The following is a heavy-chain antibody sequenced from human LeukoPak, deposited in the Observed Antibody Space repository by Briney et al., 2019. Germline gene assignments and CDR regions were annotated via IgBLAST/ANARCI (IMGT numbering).Heavy chain of an antibody. CDR1: GFTFNTYT. CDR2: ITASSTAI. CDR3: AKAPVTTCSGAYCYPFDY. J-gene: IGHJ4*02. D-gene: IGHD2-15*01. Sequence: GGSLRLSCAASGFTFNTYTMNWVRQAPGKGLEWVSSITASSTAIYSADSVKGRFTISRDSSKNTLYLQMNSLRAEDAAVYYCAKAPVTTCSGAYCYPFDYWGQGTLVTVSS. V-gene: IGHV3-21*04.